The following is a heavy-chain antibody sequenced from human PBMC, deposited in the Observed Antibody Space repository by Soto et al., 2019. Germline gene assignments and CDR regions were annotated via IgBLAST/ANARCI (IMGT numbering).Heavy chain of an antibody. D-gene: IGHD6-19*01. CDR2: INPNSGGT. CDR3: AREMSIAVAGSLRNWFDP. V-gene: IGHV1-2*04. J-gene: IGHJ5*02. CDR1: GYTFPSYG. Sequence: ASVKVSCKASGYTFPSYGFSWVRQAPGQGLEWMGWINPNSGGTNYAQKFQGWVTMTRDTSISTAYMELSRLRSDDTAVYYCAREMSIAVAGSLRNWFDPWGQGTLVTVSS.